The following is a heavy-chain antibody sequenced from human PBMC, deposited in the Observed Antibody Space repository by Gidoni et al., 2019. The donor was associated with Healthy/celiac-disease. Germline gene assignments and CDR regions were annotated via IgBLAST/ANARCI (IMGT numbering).Heavy chain of an antibody. CDR3: ARDQGGWMKDTAMVIAYFQH. V-gene: IGHV3-30-3*01. CDR1: GFTFSSYA. J-gene: IGHJ1*01. Sequence: QVQLVESGGGVVQPGRSLRLSCSASGFTFSSYAMHWVRQDPGKGLEWVAVISYDGSNKYYADSVKGRFTISRDNSKNTLYLQMNSLRAEDTAVYYCARDQGGWMKDTAMVIAYFQHWGQGTLVTVSS. CDR2: ISYDGSNK. D-gene: IGHD5-18*01.